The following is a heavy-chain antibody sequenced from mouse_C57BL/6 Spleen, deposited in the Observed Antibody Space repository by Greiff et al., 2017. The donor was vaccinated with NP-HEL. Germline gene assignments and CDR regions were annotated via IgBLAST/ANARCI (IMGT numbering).Heavy chain of an antibody. Sequence: EVKLVESGGGLVQPGGSLSLSCAASGFTFTDYYMSWVRQPPGKALEWLGFIRNKANGYTTEYSASVKGRFTISRDNSQSILYLQMNALRAEDSATYYCARRTGTKTFDYWGQGTTLTVSS. CDR3: ARRTGTKTFDY. CDR1: GFTFTDYY. CDR2: IRNKANGYTT. V-gene: IGHV7-3*01. J-gene: IGHJ2*01. D-gene: IGHD4-1*01.